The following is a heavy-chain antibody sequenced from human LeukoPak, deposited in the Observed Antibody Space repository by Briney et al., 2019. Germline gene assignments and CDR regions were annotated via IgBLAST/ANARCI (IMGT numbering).Heavy chain of an antibody. CDR3: ALRILEAFDI. J-gene: IGHJ3*02. Sequence: TGGSLRLSCAASGFNFSNAWMNWVRQAPGKGLEWVSAISGSGGSTYYADSVKGRFTISRDNSKNTLYLQMNSLRAEDTAVYYCALRILEAFDIWGQGTMVTVSS. CDR2: ISGSGGST. D-gene: IGHD3-16*01. V-gene: IGHV3-23*01. CDR1: GFNFSNAW.